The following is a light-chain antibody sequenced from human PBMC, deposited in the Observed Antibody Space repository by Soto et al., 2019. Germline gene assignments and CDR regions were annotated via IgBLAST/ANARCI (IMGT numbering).Light chain of an antibody. CDR2: KAS. Sequence: DIQMTQSPSTLSASVGDRVTITCRATQSISSWLAWYQQRPGKAPNLLIYKASTLETGVPSRFSGSESGTEFTLTISSLQPDDFATYYCQQYDSYPWTFGQGTKVEIK. CDR1: QSISSW. J-gene: IGKJ1*01. V-gene: IGKV1-5*03. CDR3: QQYDSYPWT.